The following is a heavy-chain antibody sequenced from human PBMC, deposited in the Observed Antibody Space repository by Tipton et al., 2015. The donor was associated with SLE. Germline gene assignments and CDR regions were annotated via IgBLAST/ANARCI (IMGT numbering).Heavy chain of an antibody. V-gene: IGHV4-39*01. CDR2: IYYSGST. J-gene: IGHJ4*02. D-gene: IGHD4-17*01. Sequence: TLSLTCTVSGGSISSSSYYWGWIRQPPGKGLEWIGSIYYSGSTYYNPSLKSRVTISVDTPKNQFPLKLSSVTAADTAVYYCAGHDYGDYGYFDYWGQGTLVTVSS. CDR1: GGSISSSSYY. CDR3: AGHDYGDYGYFDY.